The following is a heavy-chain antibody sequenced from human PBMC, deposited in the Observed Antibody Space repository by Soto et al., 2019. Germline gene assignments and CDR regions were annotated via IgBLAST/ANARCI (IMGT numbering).Heavy chain of an antibody. CDR3: ARDPYYYDSSGYSY. CDR1: GGSISSGGYY. J-gene: IGHJ4*02. D-gene: IGHD3-22*01. V-gene: IGHV4-31*03. CDR2: IYYSGST. Sequence: PSETLSLTSTVSGGSISSGGYYWSWIRQHPGKGLEWIGYIYYSGSTYYNPSLKSRVTISVDTSKNQFSLKLSSVTAADTAVYYCARDPYYYDSSGYSYWGQGTLVTVSS.